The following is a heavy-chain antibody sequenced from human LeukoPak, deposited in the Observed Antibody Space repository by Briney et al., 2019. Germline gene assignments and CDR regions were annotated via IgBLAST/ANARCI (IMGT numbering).Heavy chain of an antibody. CDR2: IIPIFGTA. J-gene: IGHJ4*02. CDR3: ARAYSGYDFFDY. D-gene: IGHD5-12*01. Sequence: SVKVSCTASGFSFNKYGFSWVRQAPGQGLEWMGGIIPIFGTANYAQKFQGRVTITADESTSTAYMEVSSLRSEDTAVYYCARAYSGYDFFDYWGQGSLVTVSS. CDR1: GFSFNKYG. V-gene: IGHV1-69*13.